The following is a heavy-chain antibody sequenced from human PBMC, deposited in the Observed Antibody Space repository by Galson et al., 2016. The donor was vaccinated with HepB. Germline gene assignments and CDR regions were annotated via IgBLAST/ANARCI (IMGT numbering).Heavy chain of an antibody. CDR3: AKGFYGDFPSWFDP. V-gene: IGHV3-9*01. CDR2: ITWNSGSK. D-gene: IGHD4-17*01. Sequence: WVRQVPGKGLEWVSSITWNSGSKGYADSVKGRFTISRDNAKNSLYLQMNSLRPEDTALYYCAKGFYGDFPSWFDPWGQGTLVTVSS. J-gene: IGHJ5*02.